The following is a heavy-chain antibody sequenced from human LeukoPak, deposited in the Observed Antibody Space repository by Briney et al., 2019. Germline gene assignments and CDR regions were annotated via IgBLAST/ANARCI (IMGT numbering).Heavy chain of an antibody. V-gene: IGHV4-31*03. J-gene: IGHJ3*02. CDR2: IYYSGST. CDR3: ARDRVTLRWGRWGAFDI. D-gene: IGHD4-23*01. CDR1: GGSISSGGFE. Sequence: CQSLSLACPVSGGSISSGGFESGWIRQHPGKGLEWIGYIYYSGSTYYHPSLKSRVTISVDTSKNQFYLKLSSVTDADTAVYYCARDRVTLRWGRWGAFDIWGQGTMVTVSS.